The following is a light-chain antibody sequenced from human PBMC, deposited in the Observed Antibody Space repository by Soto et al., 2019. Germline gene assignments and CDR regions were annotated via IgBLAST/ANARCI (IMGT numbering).Light chain of an antibody. V-gene: IGKV1-39*01. Sequence: DIQMTQSPSSLSASIGDRVTITCRASQYISKSLGWYHHRPGQAPRLLIFSASTLNTGVPSRFRGSGSGTDFTLTITGLHPEDVGTYFCQQTYNRPPYTLGQGTKVEI. CDR2: SAS. CDR1: QYISKS. CDR3: QQTYNRPPYT. J-gene: IGKJ2*01.